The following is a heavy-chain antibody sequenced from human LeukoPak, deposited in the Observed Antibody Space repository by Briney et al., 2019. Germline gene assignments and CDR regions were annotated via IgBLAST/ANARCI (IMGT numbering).Heavy chain of an antibody. Sequence: ASVKISCKASGYTFTGYYMHWVRQAPGQGLEWMGWINPNSGGTNYAQKFQGRVTMTRDTSISTAYMELSRLRSDDTAVYYCASLVVPAAILTHWGQGTLVTVSS. V-gene: IGHV1-2*02. CDR2: INPNSGGT. D-gene: IGHD2-2*01. CDR1: GYTFTGYY. J-gene: IGHJ4*02. CDR3: ASLVVPAAILTH.